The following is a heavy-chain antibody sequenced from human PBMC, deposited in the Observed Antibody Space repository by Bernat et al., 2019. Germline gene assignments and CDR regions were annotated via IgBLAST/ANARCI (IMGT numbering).Heavy chain of an antibody. D-gene: IGHD2-21*02. CDR3: TNHLPPTVVTSGWV. CDR2: IKSKTDGGTT. CDR1: GFTFSDAW. V-gene: IGHV3-15*01. Sequence: EVQLVESGGGLVKPGGSLRLSCAASGFTFSDAWMNWVRQAPGKGLEWVGRIKSKTDGGTTDYAAPVKGRFTISRDDSKNTVYLQMNSLKTEDTAVYYCTNHLPPTVVTSGWVWGQGTLVTVSS. J-gene: IGHJ4*02.